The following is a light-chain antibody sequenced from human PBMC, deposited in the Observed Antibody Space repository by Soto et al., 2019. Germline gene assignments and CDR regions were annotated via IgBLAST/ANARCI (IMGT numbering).Light chain of an antibody. J-gene: IGKJ2*01. V-gene: IGKV3-20*01. Sequence: EIVLTQSPGTVSLSPGERATLSCRASQSISRNYLAWYQQKPGQAPRLLIYGASSRATGIPDRFSGSGSGTDFTLTISRLEPEDFAVYYCQQYGSSQTFGQGTKLEIK. CDR2: GAS. CDR3: QQYGSSQT. CDR1: QSISRNY.